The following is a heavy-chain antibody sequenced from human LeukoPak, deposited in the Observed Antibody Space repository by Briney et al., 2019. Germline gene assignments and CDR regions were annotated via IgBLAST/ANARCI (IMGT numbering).Heavy chain of an antibody. CDR3: AKGGGLYDILTSYYYYGMDV. Sequence: PGGSLRLSCAASEFTFSSYAMTWVRQAPGKGLEWVSGISGSGGDTYNADSVKGRFTISRDNSKNTLYLQMNSLRAEDTAVYYCAKGGGLYDILTSYYYYGMDVWGQGTTVTVSS. V-gene: IGHV3-23*01. CDR2: ISGSGGDT. CDR1: EFTFSSYA. D-gene: IGHD3-9*01. J-gene: IGHJ6*02.